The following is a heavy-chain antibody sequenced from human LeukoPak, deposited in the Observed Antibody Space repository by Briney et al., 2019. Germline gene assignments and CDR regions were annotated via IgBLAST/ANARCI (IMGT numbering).Heavy chain of an antibody. CDR1: GGTFSSYA. D-gene: IGHD3-3*01. J-gene: IGHJ5*02. CDR3: ARSLTPYYDFWSGYFDDFRWFDP. CDR2: IIPIFGTA. Sequence: ASVKVSCKASGGTFSSYAISWVRQAPGQGLEWMGGIIPIFGTANYAQKFQGTVTTTTDESTSTAYMELSSLRSDDTAVYYCARSLTPYYDFWSGYFDDFRWFDPWGQGTLVTVSS. V-gene: IGHV1-69*05.